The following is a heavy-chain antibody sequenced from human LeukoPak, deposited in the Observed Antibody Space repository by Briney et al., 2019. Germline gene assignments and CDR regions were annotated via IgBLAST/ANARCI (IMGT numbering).Heavy chain of an antibody. CDR3: ARQRLYSSSWWSFDY. Sequence: GESLKISCKGSGYSFTSYWIGWVRQMPGKGLEWMGIIYPGDSDTIYSPSFQGQVTISADKSISTAYLQWSSLKASDTAMYYCARQRLYSSSWWSFDYWGQGTLVTVSS. J-gene: IGHJ4*02. CDR1: GYSFTSYW. V-gene: IGHV5-51*01. D-gene: IGHD6-13*01. CDR2: IYPGDSDT.